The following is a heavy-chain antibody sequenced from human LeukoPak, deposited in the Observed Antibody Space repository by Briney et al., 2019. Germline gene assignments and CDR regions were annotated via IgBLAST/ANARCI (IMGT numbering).Heavy chain of an antibody. J-gene: IGHJ4*02. V-gene: IGHV3-21*01. Sequence: GGSLRLSCAASGFTLSNYNMNWVRQAPGKGLEWVSSISSSSSYIYYADSVKGRFTISRDNTKNSPYLQMNSLRAEDTAVYYCARDSPYGTAGYWGQGTLVTVSS. D-gene: IGHD2-8*02. CDR1: GFTLSNYN. CDR3: ARDSPYGTAGY. CDR2: ISSSSSYI.